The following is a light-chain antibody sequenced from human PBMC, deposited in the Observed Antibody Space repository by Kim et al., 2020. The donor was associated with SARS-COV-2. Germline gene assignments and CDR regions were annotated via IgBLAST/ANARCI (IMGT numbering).Light chain of an antibody. CDR2: AAA. CDR3: QNYNSAPYT. CDR1: ISSY. V-gene: IGKV1-27*01. Sequence: ISSYLAWYQQKPGKPPAFLIYAAATLQPGVPSRFSGSGSGTDFTLTISSLQPEDVATYYCQNYNSAPYTFGQGTKVDIK. J-gene: IGKJ2*01.